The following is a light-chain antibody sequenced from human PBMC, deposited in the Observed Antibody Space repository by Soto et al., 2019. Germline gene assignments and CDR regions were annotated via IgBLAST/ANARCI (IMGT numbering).Light chain of an antibody. J-gene: IGKJ1*01. CDR3: QHYNSYSEA. Sequence: DIQMTQSPSTLSGSVGDRVXXXXXASQTISSWLAWYQQKPGKAXKLLIYKASXLKSGVPSRFSGSGSGTEFTLTISSLQPDDFATYYCQHYNSYSEAFGQGTKVDIK. CDR2: KAS. CDR1: QTISSW. V-gene: IGKV1-5*03.